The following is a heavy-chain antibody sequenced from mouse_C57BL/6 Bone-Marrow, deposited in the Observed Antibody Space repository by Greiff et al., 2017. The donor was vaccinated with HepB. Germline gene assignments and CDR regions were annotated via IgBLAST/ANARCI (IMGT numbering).Heavy chain of an antibody. CDR1: GFTFSDYG. CDR3: ARPYDCYGKYFDV. J-gene: IGHJ1*03. V-gene: IGHV5-17*01. CDR2: ISSGSSTI. D-gene: IGHD2-3*01. Sequence: EVQGVESGGGLVKPGGSLKLSCAASGFTFSDYGMHWVRQAPEKGLEWVAYISSGSSTIYYADTVKGRFTISRDNAKNTLFLQMTSLRSEDTAMYYCARPYDCYGKYFDVWGTGTTVTVSS.